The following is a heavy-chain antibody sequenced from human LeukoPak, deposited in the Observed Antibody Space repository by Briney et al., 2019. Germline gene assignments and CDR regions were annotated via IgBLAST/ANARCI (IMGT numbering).Heavy chain of an antibody. Sequence: GGSLRLSCAASGFTFSSYGMHWVRQAPGKGLEWVAVISYDGSNKYYADSVKGRFTISRDNSKNTLYLQMNSLRAEDTAVYYCARRVRGVQYIGIDYWGQGTLVTVSS. D-gene: IGHD3-10*01. CDR1: GFTFSSYG. CDR2: ISYDGSNK. CDR3: ARRVRGVQYIGIDY. V-gene: IGHV3-30*03. J-gene: IGHJ4*02.